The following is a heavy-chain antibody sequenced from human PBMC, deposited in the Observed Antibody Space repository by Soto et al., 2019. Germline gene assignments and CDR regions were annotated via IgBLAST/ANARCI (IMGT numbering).Heavy chain of an antibody. CDR3: ARDRSEDDAFDI. J-gene: IGHJ3*02. CDR1: GFTFSSYG. CDR2: IWYDGSNK. V-gene: IGHV3-33*01. Sequence: QVQLVESGGGVVQPGRSLRLSCAASGFTFSSYGMHWVRQAPGKGLEWVAVIWYDGSNKYYADSVKGRFTISRDNSKNKLYLQMNSLRAEDTAVYYCARDRSEDDAFDIWGQGTMVTVSS.